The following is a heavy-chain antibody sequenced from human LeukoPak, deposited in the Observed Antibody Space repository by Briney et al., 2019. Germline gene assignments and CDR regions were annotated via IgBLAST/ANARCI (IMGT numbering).Heavy chain of an antibody. D-gene: IGHD6-13*01. J-gene: IGHJ6*03. Sequence: SETLSLTCTVSGYSITSGYYWGWIRQPPGKGLEWIGEINHSGSTNYNPSLKSRVTISVDTSKNQFSLKLSSVTAADTAVYYCARGAAAGHYYYYYYMDVWGKGTTVTVSS. V-gene: IGHV4-38-2*02. CDR3: ARGAAAGHYYYYYYMDV. CDR2: INHSGST. CDR1: GYSITSGYY.